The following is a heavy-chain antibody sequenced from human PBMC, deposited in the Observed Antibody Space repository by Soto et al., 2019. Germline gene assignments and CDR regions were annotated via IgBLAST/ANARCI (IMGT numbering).Heavy chain of an antibody. D-gene: IGHD1-26*01. CDR2: IYWDDEK. CDR3: AHRLTWDAFDI. Sequence: QITLKESGPTLVKRTQTLTLTCTFSGFSLSDNGVVVGWIRQPPGKALEWLALIYWDDEKIYSPSLKTRLTITKDTSKSQVHLTMTNMDPVDTATYYCAHRLTWDAFDIWGQGTMVTVSS. CDR1: GFSLSDNGVV. V-gene: IGHV2-5*02. J-gene: IGHJ3*02.